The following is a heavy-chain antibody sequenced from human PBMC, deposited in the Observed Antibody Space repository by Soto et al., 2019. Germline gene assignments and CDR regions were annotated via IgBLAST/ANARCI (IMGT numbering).Heavy chain of an antibody. CDR1: GFTFSSYA. J-gene: IGHJ4*02. V-gene: IGHV3-23*01. Sequence: EVQLLESGGGLVQPGGSLRLSCVTSGFTFSSYAMSWVRQAPGKGLEWVSALSGRGGSTFYADSVKGRFTISRDNSKNTLSLQMNSLRAEDTAIYYCARDRYCSGGSCYLNYWGQGTLVTVSS. D-gene: IGHD2-15*01. CDR2: LSGRGGST. CDR3: ARDRYCSGGSCYLNY.